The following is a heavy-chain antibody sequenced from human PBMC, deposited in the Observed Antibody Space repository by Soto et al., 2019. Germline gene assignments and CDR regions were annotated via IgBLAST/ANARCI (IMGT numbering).Heavy chain of an antibody. V-gene: IGHV4-30-4*01. CDR1: CGSISSGDYY. CDR2: INYSVST. D-gene: IGHD3-3*01. CDR3: ARVRQPLRFLEWSPFYYYMEV. J-gene: IGHJ6*03. Sequence: SETLSLTCTVSCGSISSGDYYLSFLRQRPWKVLEWIWYINYSVSTYYNPSLKSRVTISVDTSKNQFSLKLSSVTAADTAVYYCARVRQPLRFLEWSPFYYYMEVWGKGTTVTVSS.